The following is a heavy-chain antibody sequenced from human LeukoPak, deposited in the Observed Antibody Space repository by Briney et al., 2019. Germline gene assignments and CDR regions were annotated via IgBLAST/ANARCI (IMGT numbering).Heavy chain of an antibody. V-gene: IGHV4-59*12. CDR3: ARLTKNDSGSFRFGKKKRGYMDV. J-gene: IGHJ6*03. Sequence: SETLSLTCIVSGGSISSYYWSWIRQPPGKGLEWIGYIYHSGSTNYNPSLKSRVTISVDTSKNQFSLKLSSVTAADTAVYYCARLTKNDSGSFRFGKKKRGYMDVWGKGTTVTISS. D-gene: IGHD3-10*01. CDR2: IYHSGST. CDR1: GGSISSYY.